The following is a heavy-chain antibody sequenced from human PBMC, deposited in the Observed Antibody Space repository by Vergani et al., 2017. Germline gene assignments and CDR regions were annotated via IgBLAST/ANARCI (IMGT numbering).Heavy chain of an antibody. CDR2: ISGSGGST. Sequence: VQLVESGGGVVQPGRSLRLSCAASGFTFSSYAMSWVRQAPGKGLEWVSAISGSGGSTYYADSVKGRFTISRDNSKNTLYLQMNSLRAEDTAVYYCAKDRSPYMATNDAFDIWGQGTMVTVSS. V-gene: IGHV3-23*04. J-gene: IGHJ3*02. CDR3: AKDRSPYMATNDAFDI. CDR1: GFTFSSYA. D-gene: IGHD2-2*02.